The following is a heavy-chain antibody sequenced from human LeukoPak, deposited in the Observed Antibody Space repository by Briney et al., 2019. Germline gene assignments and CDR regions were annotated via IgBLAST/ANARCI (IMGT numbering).Heavy chain of an antibody. CDR2: ISSSSSTI. CDR3: ARGTLRASPTSEGYYYYYMDV. V-gene: IGHV3-48*04. D-gene: IGHD3/OR15-3a*01. CDR1: GFTFSSYS. Sequence: GGSLRLSCAASGFTFSSYSMNWVRQAPGKGLEWVSYISSSSSTIYYADSVKGRFTISRDNAKNSLYLQMNSLRAEDTAVYYCARGTLRASPTSEGYYYYYMDVWGKGTTVTVSS. J-gene: IGHJ6*03.